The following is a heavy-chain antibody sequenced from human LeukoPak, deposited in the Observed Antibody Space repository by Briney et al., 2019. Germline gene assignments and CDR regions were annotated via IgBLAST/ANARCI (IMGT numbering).Heavy chain of an antibody. D-gene: IGHD3-16*01. V-gene: IGHV1-2*02. CDR3: ARDVRGTYDY. J-gene: IGHJ4*02. Sequence: GASVKVSCKASGYTFTGYYMHWVRQAPGQGLEWMGWINPNTGDTYYAQNFQGRVTLTRDTSISAAYMELSGLRSDDTAVYYCARDVRGTYDYWGQGTLVTVSS. CDR1: GYTFTGYY. CDR2: INPNTGDT.